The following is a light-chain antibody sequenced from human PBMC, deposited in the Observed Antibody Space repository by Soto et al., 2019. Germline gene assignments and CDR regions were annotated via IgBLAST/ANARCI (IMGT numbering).Light chain of an antibody. V-gene: IGKV1-39*01. CDR1: QSIRTS. Sequence: DIQMTQSPSSLSASVGDRVTITCRASQSIRTSLNWYHQKPGKAPKLLIYAASSLQSGVPSRFSGSGSGTDFTLTISSPQPEDFATYYCQQSHSSPLTFGGGTKVEI. CDR3: QQSHSSPLT. J-gene: IGKJ4*01. CDR2: AAS.